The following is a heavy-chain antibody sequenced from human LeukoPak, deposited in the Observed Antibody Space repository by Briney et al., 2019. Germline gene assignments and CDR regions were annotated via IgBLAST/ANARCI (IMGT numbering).Heavy chain of an antibody. CDR2: IKEDGSEK. Sequence: GGSLRLSCTASGFTFSTNWMSWVRQAPGKGLEWVASIKEDGSEKCYVDSVKGRFTISRDNAKNSLYLQMNSLKADDTDMYYCARNENWGQGTLVTVSS. V-gene: IGHV3-7*05. CDR1: GFTFSTNW. J-gene: IGHJ4*02. CDR3: ARNEN.